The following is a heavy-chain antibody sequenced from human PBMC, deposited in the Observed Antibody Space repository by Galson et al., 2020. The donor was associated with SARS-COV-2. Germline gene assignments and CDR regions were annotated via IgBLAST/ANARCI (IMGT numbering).Heavy chain of an antibody. Sequence: SGPTLVKPTQTLTLTCTFSGFSLSASAMCVTWIRQPPGKALEWLALIDWEDDKYYSASLETRLTISKDTSKNQVFLTMTNMAPVDTATYYCARVPRTVARDFDGMDVWGQETTVTVSS. V-gene: IGHV2-70*01. CDR2: IDWEDDK. CDR3: ARVPRTVARDFDGMDV. CDR1: GFSLSASAMC. D-gene: IGHD6-19*01. J-gene: IGHJ6*02.